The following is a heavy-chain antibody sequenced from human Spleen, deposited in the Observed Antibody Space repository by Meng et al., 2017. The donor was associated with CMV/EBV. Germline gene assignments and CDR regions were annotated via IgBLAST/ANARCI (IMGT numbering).Heavy chain of an antibody. J-gene: IGHJ3*02. Sequence: GGSLRLSCAASGFTVSSNYMSWVRQAPGKGLEWVSVIYSGGSTYYADSVKGRFTISRDNSKTTLYLQMNSLRAEDTAVYYCARGSSSGADAFDIWGQGTMVTVSS. CDR1: GFTVSSNY. CDR2: IYSGGST. D-gene: IGHD6-13*01. CDR3: ARGSSSGADAFDI. V-gene: IGHV3-53*01.